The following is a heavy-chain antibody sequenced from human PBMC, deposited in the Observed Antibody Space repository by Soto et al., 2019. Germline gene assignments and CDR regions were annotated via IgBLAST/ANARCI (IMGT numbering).Heavy chain of an antibody. Sequence: QVQLQESGPGLVKPSETLSLTCTVSGGSVSSGSYYWSWIRQPPGKGLEWIGYIYYSGSTNYNPSLQSRVTISVDTSKNQFSLKLSSVTAADTAVYYCSRERTLQSVGGIFAVPDYWGQGTLVTVSS. J-gene: IGHJ4*02. CDR3: SRERTLQSVGGIFAVPDY. V-gene: IGHV4-61*01. D-gene: IGHD2-15*01. CDR2: IYYSGST. CDR1: GGSVSSGSYY.